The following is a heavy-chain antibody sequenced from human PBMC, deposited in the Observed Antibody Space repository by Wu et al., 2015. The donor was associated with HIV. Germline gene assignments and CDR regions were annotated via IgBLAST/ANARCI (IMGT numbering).Heavy chain of an antibody. D-gene: IGHD5-24*01. CDR2: IIPISGTA. CDR3: ARGSILEMSTASYYYYVMDV. Sequence: QVQLVQSGPEVKKAGSSVKVSCEASGGNFRNHAISWVRQAPGQGLEWMGRIIPISGTANYAQRFQGRVTITADKPTNTAYMELSSLRSDDTAVYYCARGSILEMSTASYYYYVMDVWGQGTTVTVSS. V-gene: IGHV1-69*13. J-gene: IGHJ6*02. CDR1: GGNFRNHA.